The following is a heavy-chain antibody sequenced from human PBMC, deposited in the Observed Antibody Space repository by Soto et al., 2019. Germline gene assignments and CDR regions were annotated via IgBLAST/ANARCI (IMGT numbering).Heavy chain of an antibody. Sequence: QVQLVQSGAEVQKPGSSVKVSCTASGGTFSSYASSWVRQAPGQGLEWMGGIIPIFGTANYAQKLQGRVTITSDEFTRTAYRELRSLRSEDTAVYYCARLEDTYYYDSSGYYRCNYWGQGTMVTVSS. V-gene: IGHV1-69*05. CDR2: IIPIFGTA. CDR3: ARLEDTYYYDSSGYYRCNY. J-gene: IGHJ4*02. CDR1: GGTFSSYA. D-gene: IGHD3-22*01.